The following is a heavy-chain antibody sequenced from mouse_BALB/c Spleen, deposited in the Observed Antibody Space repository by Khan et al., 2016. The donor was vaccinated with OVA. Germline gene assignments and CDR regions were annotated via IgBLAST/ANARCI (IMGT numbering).Heavy chain of an antibody. CDR2: IYPFNDDT. Sequence: EVELVESGPELVKPGASVKLSCKAAGYTFTSYVMHWVKQKPGLGLEWIGYIYPFNDDTKYTEKLIGKATLSSDKSYSTAYMELSSLTSEDSAVFDCAPFCTYCGSFAYWGQGTLVTVSA. J-gene: IGHJ3*01. CDR3: APFCTYCGSFAY. CDR1: GYTFTSYV. V-gene: IGHV1S136*01. D-gene: IGHD1-1*01.